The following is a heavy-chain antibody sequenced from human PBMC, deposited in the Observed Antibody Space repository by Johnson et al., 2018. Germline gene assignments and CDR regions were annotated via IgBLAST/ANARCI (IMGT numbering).Heavy chain of an antibody. J-gene: IGHJ6*03. Sequence: VQLVESGGGLVQPGGSLRLSCAASGFTVSSNYMSWVRQAPGKGLEWVSAIGTAGDTYYPGSVKGRFTISREKAKNSLSLQMNSLRAEDTAVYYCSRESDCGGDCYYMDVWGKGTTVTVSS. CDR2: IGTAGDT. V-gene: IGHV3-13*01. CDR1: GFTVSSNY. CDR3: SRESDCGGDCYYMDV. D-gene: IGHD2-21*01.